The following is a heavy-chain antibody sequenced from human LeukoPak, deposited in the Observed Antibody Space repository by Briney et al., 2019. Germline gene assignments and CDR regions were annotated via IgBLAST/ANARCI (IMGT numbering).Heavy chain of an antibody. D-gene: IGHD5-12*01. V-gene: IGHV3-30*02. CDR3: AKDGGYPRGVHFDY. CDR2: IRYDGSNK. CDR1: GFTSSSYG. J-gene: IGHJ4*02. Sequence: GGSLRLSCAASGFTSSSYGMHWVRQAPGKGLEWVAFIRYDGSNKYYADPVKGRFTISRDNSKNTLYLQMNSLRAEDTAVYYCAKDGGYPRGVHFDYWGQGTLVTVSS.